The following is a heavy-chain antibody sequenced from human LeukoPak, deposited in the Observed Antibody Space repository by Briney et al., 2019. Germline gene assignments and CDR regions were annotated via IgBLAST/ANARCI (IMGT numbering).Heavy chain of an antibody. V-gene: IGHV1-69*13. CDR3: ARDAAVAGNLLGY. Sequence: VKVFCKASGGAFSSYAISWVRQAPGQGLEWMGGIIPIFGTANYAQKFQGRVTITADESTSTAYMELSSLRSEDTAAYYCARDAAVAGNLLGYWGQGTLVTVSS. D-gene: IGHD6-19*01. CDR2: IIPIFGTA. J-gene: IGHJ4*02. CDR1: GGAFSSYA.